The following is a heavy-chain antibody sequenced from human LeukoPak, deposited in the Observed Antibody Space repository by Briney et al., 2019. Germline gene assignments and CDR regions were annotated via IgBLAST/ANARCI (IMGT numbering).Heavy chain of an antibody. CDR1: GFTFSGSA. J-gene: IGHJ4*02. D-gene: IGHD3-22*01. V-gene: IGHV3-73*01. CDR2: IRSKANSYAT. Sequence: PGGSLRLSCAASGFTFSGSAMHWVRQASGKGLEWVGRIRSKANSYATAYAASVKGRFTISRDDSKNTAYLQMDSLKTEDTAVYYCTRHNVDRPYWGQGTLVTVSS. CDR3: TRHNVDRPY.